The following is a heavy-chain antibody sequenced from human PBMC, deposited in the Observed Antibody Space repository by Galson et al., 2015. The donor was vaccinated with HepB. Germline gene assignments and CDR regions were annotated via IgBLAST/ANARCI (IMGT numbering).Heavy chain of an antibody. CDR2: ISGSSGHT. Sequence: SLRLSCAGSGFTFSNYALSWVRQAPGEGLEWVSAISGSSGHTYYADSVRGRFTISRDNSKNTMYLQMNSLRAEDTAVYYCAKDPLVVGPTTTRASYYMDVWGKGTTVTVSS. CDR3: AKDPLVVGPTTTRASYYMDV. V-gene: IGHV3-23*01. J-gene: IGHJ6*03. D-gene: IGHD1-14*01. CDR1: GFTFSNYA.